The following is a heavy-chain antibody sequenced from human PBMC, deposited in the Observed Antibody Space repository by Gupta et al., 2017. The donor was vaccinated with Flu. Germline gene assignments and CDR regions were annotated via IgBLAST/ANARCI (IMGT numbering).Heavy chain of an antibody. CDR3: ARDLTLSVLASNV. Sequence: QVQMGQSGAEVKEPGASVQVTCQTSGYRFTPYDISGVRLAPGRGLEWMAWIIPSNVATSYAQSLQARVSVTRDSSISTACLELSGRRYDDTADYYCARDLTLSVLASNVWGQGTLIIVSS. CDR2: IIPSNVAT. CDR1: GYRFTPYD. D-gene: IGHD3-3*02. V-gene: IGHV1-2*02. J-gene: IGHJ4*01.